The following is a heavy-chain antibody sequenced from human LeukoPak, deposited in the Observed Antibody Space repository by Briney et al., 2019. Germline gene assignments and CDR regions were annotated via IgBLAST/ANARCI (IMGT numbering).Heavy chain of an antibody. CDR2: IYHSGST. D-gene: IGHD5-18*01. J-gene: IGHJ4*02. CDR1: GGSIGSYY. Sequence: PSETLSLTCTVSGGSIGSYYWSWIRQPPGKGLEWIGYIYHSGSTNYNPSLKSRVTISVDTSKNQFSLKLSSVTAADTAVYYCARGRDGYSYGYYFDYWGQGTLVTVSS. V-gene: IGHV4-59*01. CDR3: ARGRDGYSYGYYFDY.